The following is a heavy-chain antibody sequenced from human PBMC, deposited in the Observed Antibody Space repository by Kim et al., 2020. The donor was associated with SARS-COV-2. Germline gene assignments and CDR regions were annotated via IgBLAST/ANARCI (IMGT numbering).Heavy chain of an antibody. D-gene: IGHD6-13*01. CDR2: K. CDR3: AREIAAAEVDI. J-gene: IGHJ3*02. Sequence: KDYAVSVKSRITINPDTSKNQFSLQLNSVTPEDTAVYYCAREIAAAEVDIWGQGTMVTVSS. V-gene: IGHV6-1*01.